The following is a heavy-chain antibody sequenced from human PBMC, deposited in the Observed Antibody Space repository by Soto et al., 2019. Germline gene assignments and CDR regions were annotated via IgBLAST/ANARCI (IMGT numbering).Heavy chain of an antibody. V-gene: IGHV3-30-3*01. D-gene: IGHD3-10*01. Sequence: GGSLRLSCAASGFTFSSYAMHWVRQAPGKGLEWVAVISYDGSNKYYADSVKGRFTISRDNSKNTLYLQMNSLRAEDTAVYYCARGRSYYGSGYGMDVWGQGTTVTVSS. CDR1: GFTFSSYA. CDR2: ISYDGSNK. CDR3: ARGRSYYGSGYGMDV. J-gene: IGHJ6*02.